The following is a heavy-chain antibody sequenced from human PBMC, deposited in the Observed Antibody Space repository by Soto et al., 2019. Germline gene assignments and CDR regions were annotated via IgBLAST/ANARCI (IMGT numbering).Heavy chain of an antibody. CDR2: ISSKGGST. V-gene: IGHV3-23*01. J-gene: IGHJ2*01. CDR1: GFTFRSYA. CDR3: AKENGPPGTTDWYFDV. Sequence: EVQLLESGGGLLQPGGSLRLSCAASGFTFRSYAMSWVRLAPGKGLEWVSGISSKGGSTYYADPVKGRFTISRDSSKNLLYLQMNSLRAEDTALYYCAKENGPPGTTDWYFDVWGRGTLVSVSS. D-gene: IGHD4-17*01.